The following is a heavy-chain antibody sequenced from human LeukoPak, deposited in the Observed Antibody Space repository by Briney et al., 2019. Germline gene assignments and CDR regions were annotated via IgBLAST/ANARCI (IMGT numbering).Heavy chain of an antibody. Sequence: SETLSLTCTVSGGSISSYYWSWIRQPPGKGLEWIGYIYYSGSTNYNPSLKSRVTISVDTSKNQFSLKLSSVTAADTAVYYCARVLRWGSSRSDYWGQGTLVTVSS. D-gene: IGHD3-16*01. CDR3: ARVLRWGSSRSDY. J-gene: IGHJ4*02. CDR2: IYYSGST. CDR1: GGSISSYY. V-gene: IGHV4-59*01.